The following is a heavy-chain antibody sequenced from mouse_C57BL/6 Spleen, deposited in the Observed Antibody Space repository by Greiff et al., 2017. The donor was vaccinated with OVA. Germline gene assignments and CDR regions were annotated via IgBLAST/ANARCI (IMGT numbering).Heavy chain of an antibody. CDR1: GFSFSSYA. CDR3: ARDQELAWFAY. CDR2: ISDGGSYT. D-gene: IGHD1-3*01. J-gene: IGHJ3*01. V-gene: IGHV5-4*01. Sequence: EVKLVESGGGLVKPGGSLKLSCAVSGFSFSSYAMSWVRQTPEKRLEWVATISDGGSYTYYPDTVTGRFTISRDNAKSKLYLQMSHLKSEDTAMDYCARDQELAWFAYWGQGTLVTVSA.